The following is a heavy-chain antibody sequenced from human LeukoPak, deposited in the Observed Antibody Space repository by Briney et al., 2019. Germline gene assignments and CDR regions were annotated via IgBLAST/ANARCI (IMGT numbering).Heavy chain of an antibody. CDR1: GFIFSNYA. Sequence: GSLRLSCAASGFIFSNYAMSWVRQAPGKGLEWVANIKQDGSEKYYVDSVKGRFTISRDNAKNSLYLQMNSLRAEDTAVYYCARGGRYYGSGSYYKPYDYWGQGTLVTVSS. V-gene: IGHV3-7*03. J-gene: IGHJ4*02. CDR3: ARGGRYYGSGSYYKPYDY. D-gene: IGHD3-10*01. CDR2: IKQDGSEK.